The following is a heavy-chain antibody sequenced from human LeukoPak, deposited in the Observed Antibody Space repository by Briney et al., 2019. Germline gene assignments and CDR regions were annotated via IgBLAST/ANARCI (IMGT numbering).Heavy chain of an antibody. D-gene: IGHD3-22*01. J-gene: IGHJ4*02. CDR1: GFIFSSYW. Sequence: GGSLRLSCAASGFIFSSYWMHWVRHAPGKGLEWVSSISSSSSHIHYADSVKGRFSISRDNAKNSLYLQMNSLRAEDTAVYYCARWVNSGYPNDYWGQGTLVTVSS. V-gene: IGHV3-21*01. CDR3: ARWVNSGYPNDY. CDR2: ISSSSSHI.